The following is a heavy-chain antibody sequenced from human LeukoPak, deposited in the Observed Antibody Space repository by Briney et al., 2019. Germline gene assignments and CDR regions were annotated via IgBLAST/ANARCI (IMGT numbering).Heavy chain of an antibody. D-gene: IGHD4-23*01. CDR1: GFTFSSYG. CDR3: ARDYGGNSYYFDY. Sequence: GGSLRLSCAASGFTFSSYGMNWVRQAPGKGLEWVGVVWYDGSNKLYGDSVKGRFTISRDNSKNMLYLEMNSLRAEDTAVYYCARDYGGNSYYFDYWGQGTLVTVSS. V-gene: IGHV3-33*01. CDR2: VWYDGSNK. J-gene: IGHJ4*02.